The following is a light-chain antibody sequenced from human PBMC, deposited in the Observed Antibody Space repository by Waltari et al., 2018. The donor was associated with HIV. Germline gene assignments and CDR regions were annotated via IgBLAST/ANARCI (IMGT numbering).Light chain of an antibody. CDR2: EVS. CDR1: SSDVGSYKH. CDR3: SSYAGSSTFVI. Sequence: QSALTQPASVSGSPGQSTTISCTGSSSDVGSYKHVSWYQQHPGKAPRLIIYEVSKRPSGVFNRYSASKSGKPASLTVSVLRAEDEADYYCSSYAGSSTFVIFGGGTKLTVL. V-gene: IGLV2-23*02. J-gene: IGLJ2*01.